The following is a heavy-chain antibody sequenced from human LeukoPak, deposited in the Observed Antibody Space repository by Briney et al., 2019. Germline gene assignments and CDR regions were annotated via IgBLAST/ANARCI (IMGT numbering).Heavy chain of an antibody. CDR1: GVSFSGYY. V-gene: IGHV4-34*01. CDR2: INHSGST. D-gene: IGHD6-13*01. CDR3: ARRLSSSWYEGWFDP. Sequence: SETLSLTCAVYGVSFSGYYWSWIRQPPGKGLEWIGEINHSGSTNYNPSLKSRVTISVDASKNQFSLKLSSVPAADTAVYYCARRLSSSWYEGWFDPWGQGTLVTVSS. J-gene: IGHJ5*02.